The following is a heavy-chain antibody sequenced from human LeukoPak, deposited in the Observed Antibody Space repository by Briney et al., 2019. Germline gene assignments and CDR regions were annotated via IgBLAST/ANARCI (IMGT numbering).Heavy chain of an antibody. J-gene: IGHJ6*02. CDR3: ARSAGEYYYYGMDV. CDR2: IYSGGST. CDR1: GFTVSSNY. Sequence: PGGSLRLSCAASGFTVSSNYTSWVRQAPGKGLEWVSVIYSGGSTYYADSVKGRFTISRDNSKNTLYLQMNSLRAEDTAVYYCARSAGEYYYYGMDVWGQGTTVTVSS. V-gene: IGHV3-66*01. D-gene: IGHD7-27*01.